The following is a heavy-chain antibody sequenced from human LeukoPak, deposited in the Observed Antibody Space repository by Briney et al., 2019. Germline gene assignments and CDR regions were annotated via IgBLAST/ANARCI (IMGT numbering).Heavy chain of an antibody. CDR1: GYTFTSYY. J-gene: IGHJ6*03. CDR2: INPSGGST. V-gene: IGHV1-46*01. Sequence: GASVKVSCKASGYTFTSYYMHWVRQAPGQGLEWMGIINPSGGSTSYAQKFQGRVTMTRDTSTSTVYMELSSLRSEDTAVYYCVRSGYYTYQYYYMDVWGKGTTVTVSS. CDR3: VRSGYYTYQYYYMDV. D-gene: IGHD3-3*01.